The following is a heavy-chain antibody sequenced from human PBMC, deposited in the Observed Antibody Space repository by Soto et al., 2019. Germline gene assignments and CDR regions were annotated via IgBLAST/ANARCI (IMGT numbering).Heavy chain of an antibody. J-gene: IGHJ3*02. Sequence: GSLRLSCAASGFTFSDNYMSWIRQAPGKGLEWVSYISSGSDYTIYADSVKGRFTISRDNAKDSLYLQMNSLRGEDTAVYYCARNVGGARAFDIWGQGTMVTVSS. CDR2: ISSGSDYT. D-gene: IGHD2-21*01. CDR1: GFTFSDNY. CDR3: ARNVGGARAFDI. V-gene: IGHV3-11*06.